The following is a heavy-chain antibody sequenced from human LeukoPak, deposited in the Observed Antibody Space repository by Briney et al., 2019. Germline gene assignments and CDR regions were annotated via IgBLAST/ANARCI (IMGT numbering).Heavy chain of an antibody. CDR2: LVVGSGNT. Sequence: ASVKVSCKISGVTFSGSAVQWVRQARGQRLEWIGWLVVGSGNTQYAQNLQERVTFTRDMSTSTAYMELSSLKSEDTAVYYCAAVPLIYYGGYYYYGMDVWGQGTTVTVSS. D-gene: IGHD3-22*01. CDR1: GVTFSGSA. V-gene: IGHV1-58*01. CDR3: AAVPLIYYGGYYYYGMDV. J-gene: IGHJ6*02.